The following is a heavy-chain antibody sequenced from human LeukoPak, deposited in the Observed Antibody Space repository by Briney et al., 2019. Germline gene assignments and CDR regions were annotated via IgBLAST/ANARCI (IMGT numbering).Heavy chain of an antibody. V-gene: IGHV3-48*01. CDR3: AKDTYSYDSSGYYRFDP. Sequence: GGSLRLSCAASGFTFSTYSMNWVRQAPGKGLEWVSYLTGSSTTIEYADSVKGRFTISRDNAKNSLYLQMNSLRVGDTAVYYCAKDTYSYDSSGYYRFDPWGQGTLVTVSS. J-gene: IGHJ5*02. CDR2: LTGSSTTI. D-gene: IGHD3-22*01. CDR1: GFTFSTYS.